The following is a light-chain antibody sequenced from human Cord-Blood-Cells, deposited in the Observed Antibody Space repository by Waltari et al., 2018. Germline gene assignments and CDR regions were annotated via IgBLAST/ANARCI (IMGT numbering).Light chain of an antibody. CDR1: SRDVGSYTL. Sequence: QSALTQPAPVSGSPGQSITLSCPGTSRDVGSYTLVSWYQQHPGKAPKLMIYEVSKRPSGVSNRFSGSKSGNTASLTISGLQAEDEADYYCCSYAGSSTYVVFGGGTKLTVL. J-gene: IGLJ2*01. CDR2: EVS. CDR3: CSYAGSSTYVV. V-gene: IGLV2-23*02.